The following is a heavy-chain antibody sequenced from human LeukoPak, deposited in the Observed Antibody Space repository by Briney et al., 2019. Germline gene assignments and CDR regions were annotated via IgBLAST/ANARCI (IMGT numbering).Heavy chain of an antibody. J-gene: IGHJ3*02. CDR3: ARGSTMIGGSDAFDI. CDR2: IYYSGST. Sequence: SWIRQPPGKGLEWIGYIYYSGSTYYNPSLESRVTISVDTSKNQFSLKLSSVTAADTAVYYCARGSTMIGGSDAFDIWGQGTMVTVSS. D-gene: IGHD3-22*01. V-gene: IGHV4-30-4*08.